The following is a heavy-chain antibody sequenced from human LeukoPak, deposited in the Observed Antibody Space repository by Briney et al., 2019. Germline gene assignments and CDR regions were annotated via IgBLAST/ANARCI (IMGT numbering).Heavy chain of an antibody. J-gene: IGHJ4*02. CDR2: IKSKTDGGTT. D-gene: IGHD3-22*01. CDR3: TTDTPGYYDSSGYYRMAFDY. CDR1: GFTFSNAW. V-gene: IGHV3-15*01. Sequence: GGSLRLSCAASGFTFSNAWMSWVRQAPGKGLEWVGRIKSKTDGGTTDYAAPVKGRFTISRDDSKNTLYLQMNSLKTEDTAVYYCTTDTPGYYDSSGYYRMAFDYWGQGTLVTVSS.